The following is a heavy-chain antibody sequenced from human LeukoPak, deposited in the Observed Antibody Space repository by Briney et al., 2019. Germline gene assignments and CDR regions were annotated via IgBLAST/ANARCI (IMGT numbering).Heavy chain of an antibody. J-gene: IGHJ4*02. CDR2: IRYDGSNK. CDR3: ARDLGGYSYGSHFDY. Sequence: GGSLRLSCAASGFTFSSYGMHWVRPVPGKGLEWVAFIRYDGSNKYYADSVKGRFTISRDNAKNSLYLQMNSLRAEDTAVYYCARDLGGYSYGSHFDYWGQGNLVTVSS. D-gene: IGHD5-18*01. V-gene: IGHV3-30*02. CDR1: GFTFSSYG.